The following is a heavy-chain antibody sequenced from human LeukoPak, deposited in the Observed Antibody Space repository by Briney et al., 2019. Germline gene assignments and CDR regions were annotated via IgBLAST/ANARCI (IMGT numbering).Heavy chain of an antibody. J-gene: IGHJ4*02. D-gene: IGHD2-2*01. CDR2: IIPIFGTA. CDR1: GGTFSSYA. CDR3: ARVGTYQLLPYYFDY. V-gene: IGHV1-69*05. Sequence: ASVKVSCKASGGTFSSYAISWVRQAPGQGLEWMGGIIPIFGTANYAQKFQGRVTITTDESTSTAYMELSSLRSEDTAVYYCARVGTYQLLPYYFDYWGQGTLVTVSS.